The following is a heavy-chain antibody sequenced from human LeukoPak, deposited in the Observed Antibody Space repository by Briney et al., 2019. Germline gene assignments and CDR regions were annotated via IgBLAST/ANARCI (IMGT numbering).Heavy chain of an antibody. CDR3: ARDRIAVAGTLGLGDY. CDR1: GFTFSNYA. CDR2: ISDSGRT. J-gene: IGHJ4*02. Sequence: PGGSLRLSCAASGFTFSNYAMNWVRQAPGKGLEWVSAISDSGRTYYADSVKGRFTISRDNSKNTLYLQMNSLRAEDTAVYYCARDRIAVAGTLGLGDYWGQGTLVTVSS. V-gene: IGHV3-23*01. D-gene: IGHD6-19*01.